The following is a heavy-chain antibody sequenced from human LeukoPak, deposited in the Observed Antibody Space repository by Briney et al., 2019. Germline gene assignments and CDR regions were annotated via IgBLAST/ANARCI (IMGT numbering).Heavy chain of an antibody. V-gene: IGHV4-39*01. CDR2: IYYSGST. Sequence: PSETLSLTCTVSGGSISSSSYYWGWIRQPPGKGLEWIGSIYYSGSTYYNPSLKSRVTISVDTSKNQFSLKLSSVTAADTAVYYCARLAGYYDILSPIDYWGQGTLVTVSS. J-gene: IGHJ4*02. D-gene: IGHD3-9*01. CDR1: GGSISSSSYY. CDR3: ARLAGYYDILSPIDY.